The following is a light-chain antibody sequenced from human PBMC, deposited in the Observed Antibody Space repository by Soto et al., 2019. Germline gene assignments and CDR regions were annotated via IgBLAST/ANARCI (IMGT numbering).Light chain of an antibody. Sequence: EIVMTQSPATLSVSPGGRATLSCRASPSISDTLAWYQQKPGQAPRLLIHGASTRAPGFPARFSGSGSGTDCTLTISSLQSEDFAVYYCQQYDNWPWTFGQGTK. CDR3: QQYDNWPWT. CDR1: PSISDT. J-gene: IGKJ1*01. V-gene: IGKV3-15*01. CDR2: GAS.